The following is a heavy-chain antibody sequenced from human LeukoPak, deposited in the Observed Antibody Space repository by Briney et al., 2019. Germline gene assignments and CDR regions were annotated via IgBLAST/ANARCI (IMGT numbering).Heavy chain of an antibody. CDR1: GYTFTSYG. CDR2: ISAYNGNT. V-gene: IGHV1-18*01. J-gene: IGHJ4*02. D-gene: IGHD6-19*01. CDR3: ARSNRIAVAGYFDY. Sequence: ASVKVSCKASGYTFTSYGISWVRQAPGQGLEWMGWISAYNGNTNYAQKLQGRVTMTTDTSTSTACMELRSLRSDDTAVYYCARSNRIAVAGYFDYWGQGTLVTVSS.